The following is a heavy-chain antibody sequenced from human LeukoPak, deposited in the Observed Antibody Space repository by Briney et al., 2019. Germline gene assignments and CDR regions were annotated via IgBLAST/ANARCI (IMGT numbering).Heavy chain of an antibody. CDR2: IWYVGSNK. V-gene: IGHV3-33*06. D-gene: IGHD6-13*01. CDR3: AKGSRWRYLDY. CDR1: GFTFSSYG. J-gene: IGHJ4*02. Sequence: GRSLRLSCAASGFTFSSYGMHWGRQAPGEGLEWGAVIWYVGSNKYYADSVKGRFTISRDNSKNTLYLQMNSLSAEDTAVYYGAKGSRWRYLDYWGQGTLVTVSS.